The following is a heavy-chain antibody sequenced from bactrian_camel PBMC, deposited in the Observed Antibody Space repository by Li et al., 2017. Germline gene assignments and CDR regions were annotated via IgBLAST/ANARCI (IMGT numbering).Heavy chain of an antibody. CDR2: IFRDGLA. CDR3: AVDGGEDIIRTVAHAPC. V-gene: IGHV3S55*01. D-gene: IGHD6*01. Sequence: HVQLVESGGGSVQATGSLRLSCAASGYTFARCSMGWYRQAPGEERELVSTIFRDGLADYADSVKGRFTISRNNAKNTVYLQMNSLKPEDTAEYFCAVDGGEDIIRTVAHAPCWGQGTQVTVS. CDR1: GYTFARCS. J-gene: IGHJ4*01.